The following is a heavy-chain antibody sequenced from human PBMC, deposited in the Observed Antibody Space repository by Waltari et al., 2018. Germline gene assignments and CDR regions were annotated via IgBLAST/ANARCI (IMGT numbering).Heavy chain of an antibody. J-gene: IGHJ5*01. CDR2: SIPISGTS. CDR3: AREDLRANRFAS. CDR1: GNRFSDYA. Sequence: QVQLVQSGAEVQKPGSSVKVSCKASGNRFSDYAVSWVRQAPGQGLEWMGRSIPISGTSHSAQSFQDRVTIIADVVTSTAYMELSSLRSDDTAVYFCAREDLRANRFASWGQGTLVVVSS. V-gene: IGHV1-69*15.